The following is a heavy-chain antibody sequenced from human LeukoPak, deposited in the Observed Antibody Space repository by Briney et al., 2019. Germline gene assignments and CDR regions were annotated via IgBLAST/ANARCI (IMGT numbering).Heavy chain of an antibody. D-gene: IGHD5-24*01. CDR2: IYYSGST. CDR1: GGSISSYY. CDR3: AREGLSRDGYNSDYYYYYYMDV. Sequence: PSETLSLSCTVSGGSISSYYWSWIRQPPGKGLEWIGYIYYSGSTNYNPSLKSRVTISVDTSKNQFSLNLSSVTAADTAVYYCAREGLSRDGYNSDYYYYYYMDVWGKGTTVTVSS. J-gene: IGHJ6*03. V-gene: IGHV4-59*01.